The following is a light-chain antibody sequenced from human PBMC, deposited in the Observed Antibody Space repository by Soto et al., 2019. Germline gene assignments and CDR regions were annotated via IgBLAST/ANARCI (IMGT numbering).Light chain of an antibody. CDR3: QQYNNYAT. J-gene: IGKJ1*01. Sequence: IQMTQSTPTLSASVGDRVTITCRASQSISSWLAWYQQKPGKAPKLLIYKASSLESGVPSRFSGSGSGTEFTLTISSLQPDDFATYYCQQYNNYATFGQGTKVDIK. CDR2: KAS. V-gene: IGKV1-5*03. CDR1: QSISSW.